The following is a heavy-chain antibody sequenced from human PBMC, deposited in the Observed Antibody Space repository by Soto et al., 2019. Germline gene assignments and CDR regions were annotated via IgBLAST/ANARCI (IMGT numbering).Heavy chain of an antibody. CDR2: IRSSGSTK. D-gene: IGHD2-8*01. CDR1: GFAFSGYE. J-gene: IGHJ6*02. Sequence: PGGSLRLPCAASGFAFSGYEMNWVRQAPGKGLEWLSNIRSSGSTKNYADSVKGRFTISRDNAKNSLYLQMNSLRAEDTAVYYCARDSPIVKVFSGSSYNYYGMDVWGQGTTVTVSS. CDR3: ARDSPIVKVFSGSSYNYYGMDV. V-gene: IGHV3-48*03.